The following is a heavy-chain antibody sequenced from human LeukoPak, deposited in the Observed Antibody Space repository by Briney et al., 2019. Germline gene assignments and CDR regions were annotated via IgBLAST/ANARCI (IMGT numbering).Heavy chain of an antibody. D-gene: IGHD6-13*01. Sequence: SETLSLTCAAYGGSFSGYYWSWIRQPPGKGLEWIGEINHSGSTNYNPSLKSRVTISVDTSKNQFSLKLSSMTAADTAVYYCAGSSSWYDPLDYWAREPWSPSPQ. CDR3: AGSSSWYDPLDY. CDR2: INHSGST. CDR1: GGSFSGYY. V-gene: IGHV4-34*01. J-gene: IGHJ4*02.